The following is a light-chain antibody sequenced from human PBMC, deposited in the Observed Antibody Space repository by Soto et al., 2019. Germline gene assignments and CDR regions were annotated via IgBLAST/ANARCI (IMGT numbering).Light chain of an antibody. J-gene: IGLJ1*01. CDR1: SSNIGNNY. CDR2: ENN. V-gene: IGLV1-51*02. Sequence: QSVLTQPPSVSAAPGQKVTISCSGSSSNIGNNYVSWYQQLPGTAPKLLIYENNKRPSGIPDRFSGPKSGTSATLGITGLQTGDEADYYCGTWDSSLSAGVFGTGTQLTVL. CDR3: GTWDSSLSAGV.